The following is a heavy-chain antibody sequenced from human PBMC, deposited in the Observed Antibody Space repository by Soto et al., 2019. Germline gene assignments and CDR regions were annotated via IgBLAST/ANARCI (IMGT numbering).Heavy chain of an antibody. CDR2: IYYSGST. V-gene: IGHV4-59*01. J-gene: IGHJ3*02. CDR1: GGSISSYY. CDR3: ARDRPQSAFDI. D-gene: IGHD6-6*01. Sequence: PSETLSLTCTVSGGSISSYYWSWIRQPPGKGLEWIGYIYYSGSTNYNPSLKSRVTISVDTSKNQFSLKLSSVTAADTAVYYCARDRPQSAFDIWGQGTMVTVSS.